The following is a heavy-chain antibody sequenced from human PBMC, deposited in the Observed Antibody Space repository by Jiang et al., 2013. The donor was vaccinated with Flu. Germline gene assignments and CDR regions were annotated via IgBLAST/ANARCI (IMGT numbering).Heavy chain of an antibody. CDR3: ARIYFSSSLDFGFDY. V-gene: IGHV5-51*01. Sequence: GESLKISCKGSGYSFTSYWIGWVRQMPGKGLEWMGIIYPGDSDTRYSPSFQGQVTISADKSISTAYLQWSSLKASDTAMYYCARIYFSSSLDFGFDYWGQGTLVTVSS. D-gene: IGHD6-13*01. J-gene: IGHJ4*02. CDR2: IYPGDSDT. CDR1: GYSFTSYW.